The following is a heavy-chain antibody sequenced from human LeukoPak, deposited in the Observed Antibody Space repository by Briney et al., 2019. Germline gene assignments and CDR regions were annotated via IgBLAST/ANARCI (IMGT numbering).Heavy chain of an antibody. CDR2: INPNTGDT. CDR1: GGTSSSYA. Sequence: ASVKVSCKASGGTSSSYAISWVRQAPGQGLEWMGWINPNTGDTNYAQKFQGRVTMSRDTSISTAYMELSRLTSDDTAVYYCARGEYRYGNDYWGQGTLVTVSS. D-gene: IGHD5-18*01. V-gene: IGHV1-2*02. CDR3: ARGEYRYGNDY. J-gene: IGHJ4*02.